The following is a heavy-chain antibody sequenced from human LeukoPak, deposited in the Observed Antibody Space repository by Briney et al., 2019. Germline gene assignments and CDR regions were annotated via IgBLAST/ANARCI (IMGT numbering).Heavy chain of an antibody. CDR2: IYPGDSDT. CDR1: GYDFATYW. J-gene: IGHJ4*02. Sequence: GEALKISCKVAGYDFATYWIGWVRPMSGKGREWMGIIYPGDSDTRYSPSFQGQVTISADKSVTTAYLQWSSLTASDTAMYYCARFPTDSSTLFDYWGQGTLVTVSS. CDR3: ARFPTDSSTLFDY. D-gene: IGHD6-13*01. V-gene: IGHV5-51*01.